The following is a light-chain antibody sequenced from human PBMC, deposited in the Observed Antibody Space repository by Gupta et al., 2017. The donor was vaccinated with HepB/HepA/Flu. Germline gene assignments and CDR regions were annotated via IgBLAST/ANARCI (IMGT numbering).Light chain of an antibody. CDR1: QGISNY. J-gene: IGKJ4*01. V-gene: IGKV1-16*02. CDR2: AES. Sequence: DIQMTQSPSSLSASVGDRVTITCRASQGISNYLAWCQQKPGKAPKSLIDAESSLQSGDTSKCSGSGSDTDCPRTISSLQHEDLATYYCLGAFGGGTKVEIK. CDR3: LGA.